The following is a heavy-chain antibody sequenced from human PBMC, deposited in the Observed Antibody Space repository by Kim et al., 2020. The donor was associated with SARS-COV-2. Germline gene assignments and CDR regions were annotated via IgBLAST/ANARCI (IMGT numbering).Heavy chain of an antibody. D-gene: IGHD2-15*01. J-gene: IGHJ4*02. Sequence: ASVKVSCKVSGYTLTELSMHWVRQAPGKGLEWMGGFDPEDGETIYAQKFQGRVTMTEDTSTDTAYRGLSSLRSEDTAVYYCATDGLRRYCSGGSGYFYWGQGTVGTVSS. CDR1: GYTLTELS. CDR3: ATDGLRRYCSGGSGYFY. CDR2: FDPEDGET. V-gene: IGHV1-24*01.